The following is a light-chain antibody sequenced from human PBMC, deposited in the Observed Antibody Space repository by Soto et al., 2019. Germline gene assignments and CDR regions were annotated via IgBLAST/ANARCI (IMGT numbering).Light chain of an antibody. V-gene: IGKV3-20*01. CDR3: QQYGSSPMCS. J-gene: IGKJ2*04. Sequence: EIVLAQSPGSLSLSPGERATLSCRASQSVGSSYLAWYQQKPGQAPRLLMYGASSRATGIPDRFSGSGSGTDFTLTISRLEPEDFAVYYCQQYGSSPMCSFGQGTKLEIK. CDR1: QSVGSSY. CDR2: GAS.